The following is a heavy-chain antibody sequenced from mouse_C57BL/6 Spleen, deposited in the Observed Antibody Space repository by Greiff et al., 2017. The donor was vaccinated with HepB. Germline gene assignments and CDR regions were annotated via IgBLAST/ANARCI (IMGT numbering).Heavy chain of an antibody. Sequence: QVQLKQSGTELVKPGASVKLSCKASGYTFTSYWMHWVKQRPGQGLEWIGNINPSNGGTNYNEKFKSKATLTVDKSSSTAYMQLSSLTSEDSAVYYCAYYYGSSYGFAYWGQGTLVTVSA. D-gene: IGHD1-1*01. CDR2: INPSNGGT. V-gene: IGHV1-53*01. CDR3: AYYYGSSYGFAY. J-gene: IGHJ3*01. CDR1: GYTFTSYW.